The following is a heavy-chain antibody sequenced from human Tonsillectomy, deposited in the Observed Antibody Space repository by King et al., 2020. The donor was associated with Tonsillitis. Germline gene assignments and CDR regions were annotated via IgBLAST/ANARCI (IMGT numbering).Heavy chain of an antibody. D-gene: IGHD4-17*01. CDR1: GGSISSYY. V-gene: IGHV4-59*01. CDR2: IYYSGST. Sequence: QVQLQESGPGLVKPSETLSLTCTVSGGSISSYYWSWIRQPPGKGLEWIGYIYYSGSTNYNPSLKSRVTISVDTSKNQLSLKLSSVTAADTAVYYCARDNDGDYGYYFDYWGQGTLVTVSS. CDR3: ARDNDGDYGYYFDY. J-gene: IGHJ4*02.